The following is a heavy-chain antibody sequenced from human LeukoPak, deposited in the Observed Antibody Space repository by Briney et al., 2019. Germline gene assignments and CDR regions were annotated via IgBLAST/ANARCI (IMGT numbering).Heavy chain of an antibody. D-gene: IGHD2-2*01. Sequence: GGSLRLSCAASGFTFSSYSMNWVRQAPGKGLEGVSSISSSSSYIYCAESVKGRFTISRDNAKNSLYLQMNSLRAEDTAVYYCARDGGYCSSTSCRKGWFDPWGQGTLVTVSS. CDR2: ISSSSSYI. J-gene: IGHJ5*02. V-gene: IGHV3-21*01. CDR1: GFTFSSYS. CDR3: ARDGGYCSSTSCRKGWFDP.